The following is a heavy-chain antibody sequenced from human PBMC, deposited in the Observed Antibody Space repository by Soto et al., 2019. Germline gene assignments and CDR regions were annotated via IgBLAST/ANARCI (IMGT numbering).Heavy chain of an antibody. CDR1: GLSFDDFA. V-gene: IGHV3-9*01. D-gene: IGHD3-3*01. J-gene: IGHJ4*02. Sequence: HGGSLRLSCVGTGLSFDDFAMHWVRQAPGKGLEWVSGITWNSRVLAYADSVKGRFTISRDNARNSLYLQMDSLRDEDTALYYCAKGRYDFWSPYYFDSWGQGTLVTVSS. CDR2: ITWNSRVL. CDR3: AKGRYDFWSPYYFDS.